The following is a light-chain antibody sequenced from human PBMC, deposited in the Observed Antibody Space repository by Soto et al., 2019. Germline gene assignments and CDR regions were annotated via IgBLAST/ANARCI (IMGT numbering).Light chain of an antibody. CDR1: TGAVTSGHY. V-gene: IGLV7-46*01. CDR3: LLFDNGARARV. Sequence: QAVVTQEPSLTVSPGGTVTLTCGSSTGAVTSGHYPYWFQQKPGQAPRTLIYDTSNKHSWTPARFSGSLLGGKAALTLSGAQPEDEAEYYCLLFDNGARARVFGTGTKVTVL. J-gene: IGLJ1*01. CDR2: DTS.